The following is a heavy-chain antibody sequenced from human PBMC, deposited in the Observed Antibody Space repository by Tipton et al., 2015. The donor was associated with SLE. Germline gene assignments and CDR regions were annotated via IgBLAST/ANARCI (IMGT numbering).Heavy chain of an antibody. CDR2: IYYSGST. J-gene: IGHJ6*03. CDR3: ARAVRDGSGSYPLGGYYMDV. V-gene: IGHV4-59*12. D-gene: IGHD3-10*01. Sequence: LRLSCAASGFTFSSYGMHWVRQAPGKGLEWIGYIYYSGSTNYNPSLKSRVTISVDTSKNQFSLKLSSVTAADTAVYYCARAVRDGSGSYPLGGYYMDVWGKGTTVTVSS. CDR1: GFTFSSYG.